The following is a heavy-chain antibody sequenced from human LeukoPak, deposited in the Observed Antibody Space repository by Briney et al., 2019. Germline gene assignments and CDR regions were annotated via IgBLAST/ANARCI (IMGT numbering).Heavy chain of an antibody. CDR2: MYYSGST. CDR3: ARDSSGWQYYFDY. Sequence: PGGSLRLSCAASGFTFSVYSMNWVRQAPGKGLEWIGSMYYSGSTHYSPSLKSRVTISVDTSKNQFSLKLNSVTAADTAVYYCARDSSGWQYYFDYWGQGTLVTVSS. D-gene: IGHD6-19*01. CDR1: GFTFSVYS. V-gene: IGHV4-59*01. J-gene: IGHJ4*02.